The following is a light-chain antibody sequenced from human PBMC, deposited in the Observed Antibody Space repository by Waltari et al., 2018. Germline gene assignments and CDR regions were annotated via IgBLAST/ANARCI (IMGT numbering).Light chain of an antibody. J-gene: IGLJ3*02. CDR2: DKN. V-gene: IGLV3-19*01. CDR3: HSRDASGVGGT. CDR1: SLRSYY. Sequence: TQDPAVSVAMGQTVRITCQGDSLRSYYASWYRQRPGQDPILVMYDKNNLPSGVPDRFSGSSSYNTASLTITGAQAEDEAYYYCHSRDASGVGGTFGGGTKLTVL.